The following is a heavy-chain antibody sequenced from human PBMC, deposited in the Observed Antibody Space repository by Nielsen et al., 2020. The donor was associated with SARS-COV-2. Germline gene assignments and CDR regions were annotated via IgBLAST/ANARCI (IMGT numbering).Heavy chain of an antibody. CDR2: IGDSGVFT. D-gene: IGHD6-13*01. CDR3: TKGAQLGDY. CDR1: GFTFSDYG. V-gene: IGHV3-23*01. J-gene: IGHJ4*02. Sequence: GESLKISCSASGFTFSDYGMSWVRQAPGKGLEWVSAIGDSGVFTYYTDSVKGRFTISTDLSNNTLYLQMNSLRVEDTAIYYCTKGAQLGDYWGQGTLVTVSS.